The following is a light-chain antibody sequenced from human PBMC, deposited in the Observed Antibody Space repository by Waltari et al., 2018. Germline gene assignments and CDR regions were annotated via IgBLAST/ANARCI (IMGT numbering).Light chain of an antibody. V-gene: IGLV2-18*02. Sequence: QPAPTQPPSVSGSPGQSVTISCVGSDGDIGKSNYVSWFQHHPGRAPRLLIYGVSNRPSGVSGRFSGSKSGNTASLTISGLQAEDEADYSCCSYTSINTFVFGTGTKLTVL. CDR1: DGDIGKSNY. CDR2: GVS. CDR3: CSYTSINTFV. J-gene: IGLJ1*01.